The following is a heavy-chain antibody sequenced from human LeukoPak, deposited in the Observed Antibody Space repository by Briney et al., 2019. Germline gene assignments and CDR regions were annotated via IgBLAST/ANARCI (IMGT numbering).Heavy chain of an antibody. D-gene: IGHD3-22*01. CDR3: ARFYYDSSGYYYVSYFDY. V-gene: IGHV4-4*07. J-gene: IGHJ4*02. CDR2: IYTSWST. Sequence: SETLSLTCTVSGGSISSYYWSWIRQPAGKGLEWIGRIYTSWSTNYNPSLKSRVTMSVDTSKNQFSLKLSSVTAADTAVYYCARFYYDSSGYYYVSYFDYWGQGTLVTVSS. CDR1: GGSISSYY.